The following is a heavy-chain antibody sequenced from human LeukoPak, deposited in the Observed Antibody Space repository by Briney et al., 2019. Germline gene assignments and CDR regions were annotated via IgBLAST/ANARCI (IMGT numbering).Heavy chain of an antibody. CDR2: ISGSGAGT. CDR3: ARERITMVRGVIRPGDAFDI. Sequence: GGSLRLSCAASGFSFSSYAMSWVRQAPGKGLEWVSAISGSGAGTYYADSVKGRFTISRDNSKNTLYLQMNSLRAEDTAVYYCARERITMVRGVIRPGDAFDIWGQGTMVTVSS. V-gene: IGHV3-23*01. D-gene: IGHD3-10*01. J-gene: IGHJ3*02. CDR1: GFSFSSYA.